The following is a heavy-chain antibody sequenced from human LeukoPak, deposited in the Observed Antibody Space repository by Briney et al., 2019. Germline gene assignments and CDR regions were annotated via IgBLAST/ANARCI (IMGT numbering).Heavy chain of an antibody. Sequence: GGSLTLSCAASGFTFSNYGMSWVRQAPGKGLEWVSVVSDSGSSAYYADSVKGRFTISRDNSKNTLYLQMNILRAEDTAVYYCAPDLRGAARSLDYWGQGTLVTVSS. J-gene: IGHJ4*02. D-gene: IGHD2-15*01. CDR1: GFTFSNYG. CDR2: VSDSGSSA. V-gene: IGHV3-23*01. CDR3: APDLRGAARSLDY.